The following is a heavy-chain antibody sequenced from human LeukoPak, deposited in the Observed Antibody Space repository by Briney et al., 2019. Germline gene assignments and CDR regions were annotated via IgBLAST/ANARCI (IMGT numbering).Heavy chain of an antibody. CDR2: IFYSGST. D-gene: IGHD6-13*01. V-gene: IGHV4-59*01. CDR3: ARVGIAAAPDY. Sequence: SETLSLTCTVSGGSISSYYWSWIRQPPGKGLEWIGYIFYSGSTNYNPSLKSRVTISVDTSKNEFSLKLSSVTTADTAVYYCARVGIAAAPDYWGQGTLVTVSS. J-gene: IGHJ4*02. CDR1: GGSISSYY.